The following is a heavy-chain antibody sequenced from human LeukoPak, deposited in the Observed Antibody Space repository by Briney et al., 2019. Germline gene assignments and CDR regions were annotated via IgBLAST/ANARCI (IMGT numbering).Heavy chain of an antibody. CDR1: GFTFSSYA. Sequence: GGSLRLSCAASGFTFSSYAMSWVRQAPGKGLEWVSAISGSGGSTYYADSVKGRFTISRDNFKNTLYPQMNSLRAEDMAVYYCAKAPPPSQRRIVGGYYLDYWGQGTLVTVSS. V-gene: IGHV3-23*01. CDR2: ISGSGGST. J-gene: IGHJ4*02. D-gene: IGHD1-26*01. CDR3: AKAPPPSQRRIVGGYYLDY.